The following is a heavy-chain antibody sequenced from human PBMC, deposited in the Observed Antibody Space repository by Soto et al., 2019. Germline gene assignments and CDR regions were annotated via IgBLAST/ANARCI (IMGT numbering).Heavy chain of an antibody. Sequence: GASVKVSCKASGYTFTGYYMHCVRQAPGQVLEWMGWINPNSGGTNYAQKFQGWVTMTRDTSISTAYMELSRLRSDDTAVYYCARWVVTATANYYFDYWGQGTLVTVSS. V-gene: IGHV1-2*04. D-gene: IGHD2-21*02. CDR1: GYTFTGYY. CDR2: INPNSGGT. CDR3: ARWVVTATANYYFDY. J-gene: IGHJ4*02.